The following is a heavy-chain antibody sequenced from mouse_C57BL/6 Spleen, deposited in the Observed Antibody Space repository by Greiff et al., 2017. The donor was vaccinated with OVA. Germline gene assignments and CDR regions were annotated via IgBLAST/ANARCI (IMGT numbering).Heavy chain of an antibody. D-gene: IGHD1-1*01. CDR3: ARGYYGSSYLAY. CDR2: IYPGDGDT. CDR1: GYAFSSSW. V-gene: IGHV1-82*01. Sequence: VQLQQSGPELVKPGASVKISCKASGYAFSSSWMNWVKQRPGKGLEWIGRIYPGDGDTNYNGKFKGKATLTADKSSSTAYMQLSSLTSEDSAVYFCARGYYGSSYLAYWGQGTLVTVSA. J-gene: IGHJ3*01.